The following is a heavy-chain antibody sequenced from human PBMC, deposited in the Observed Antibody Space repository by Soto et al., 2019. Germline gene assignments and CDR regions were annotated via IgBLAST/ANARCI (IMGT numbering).Heavy chain of an antibody. CDR3: ARAYYYDSSGYYYFDY. CDR2: IYYSGST. CDR1: GGSISSYY. V-gene: IGHV4-59*12. D-gene: IGHD3-22*01. Sequence: SETLSLTCTVSGGSISSYYWSWIRQPPGKGLECIGYIYYSGSTNYNPSLKSRVTISVDTSKNQFSLKLSSVTAADTAVYYCARAYYYDSSGYYYFDYWGQGTLVTVSS. J-gene: IGHJ4*02.